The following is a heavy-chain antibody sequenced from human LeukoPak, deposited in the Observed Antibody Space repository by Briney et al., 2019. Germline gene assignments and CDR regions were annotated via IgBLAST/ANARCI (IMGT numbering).Heavy chain of an antibody. D-gene: IGHD6-13*01. CDR3: ARDEQQLTHDAFDI. CDR2: ISSSSSTI. J-gene: IGHJ3*02. Sequence: PGGSLRLSCAASGFTFSSYSMNWVRQAPGKGLEWVSYISSSSSTIYYADSVKGRFTISRDNAKNSLYLQMNSLRAEDTAVYYCARDEQQLTHDAFDIWGQGTMVTVSS. CDR1: GFTFSSYS. V-gene: IGHV3-48*04.